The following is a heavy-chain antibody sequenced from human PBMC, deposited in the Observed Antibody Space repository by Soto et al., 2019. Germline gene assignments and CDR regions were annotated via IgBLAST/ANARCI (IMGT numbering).Heavy chain of an antibody. V-gene: IGHV4-61*01. CDR3: AREIGYGYSSGWYPATIDY. J-gene: IGHJ4*02. CDR1: GGSVSSGSYY. Sequence: SETLSLTCTVSGGSVSSGSYYWSWIRQPPGKGLEWIGYIYYSGSTNYNPSLKSRVTISVDTSKNQFSLKLSSVTAADTAVYYWAREIGYGYSSGWYPATIDYWGQGTLVTVSS. D-gene: IGHD6-19*01. CDR2: IYYSGST.